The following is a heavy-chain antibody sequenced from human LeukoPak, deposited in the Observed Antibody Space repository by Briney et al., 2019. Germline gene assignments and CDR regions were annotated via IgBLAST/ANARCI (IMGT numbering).Heavy chain of an antibody. CDR3: ARAYCSGGSCYKYYFDY. V-gene: IGHV1-69*13. CDR2: IIPIFGTA. D-gene: IGHD2-15*01. CDR1: GGTFSSYA. Sequence: SVKVSCKASGGTFSSYAISWVRQAPGQGLEWMGGIIPIFGTANYAQKFQGRVTITADESTSTAYMELSSLRSEDTAVYYCARAYCSGGSCYKYYFDYWGQGTLVTISS. J-gene: IGHJ4*02.